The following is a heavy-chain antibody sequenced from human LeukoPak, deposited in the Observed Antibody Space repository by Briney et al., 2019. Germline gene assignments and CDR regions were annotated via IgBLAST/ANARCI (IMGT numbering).Heavy chain of an antibody. CDR2: ISCNGGST. J-gene: IGHJ3*02. D-gene: IGHD3-22*01. V-gene: IGHV3-64D*09. Sequence: GGSLRLSCSASGFTFSSYAMHWVRQAPGKGLEYVSAISCNGGSTYYADSVKGRFTISRNNSKNTLYLQMSSLRAEDTAVYYCVKGFTHDSSGYPDAFDIWGQETMVTV. CDR3: VKGFTHDSSGYPDAFDI. CDR1: GFTFSSYA.